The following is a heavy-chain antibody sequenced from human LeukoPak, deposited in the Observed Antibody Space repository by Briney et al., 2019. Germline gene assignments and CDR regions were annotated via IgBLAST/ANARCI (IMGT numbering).Heavy chain of an antibody. J-gene: IGHJ6*02. V-gene: IGHV1-18*03. CDR2: ISAYNGNT. D-gene: IGHD2-2*01. Sequence: ASVKVSCKASGYTFTSYGISWVRQAPGQGLEWMGWISAYNGNTNYAQKLQGRVTMTTDTSTSTAYMELRSLRSDDMAVYYCARGLLGYCSSTSCYHDYYYGMDVWGQGTTVTVSS. CDR3: ARGLLGYCSSTSCYHDYYYGMDV. CDR1: GYTFTSYG.